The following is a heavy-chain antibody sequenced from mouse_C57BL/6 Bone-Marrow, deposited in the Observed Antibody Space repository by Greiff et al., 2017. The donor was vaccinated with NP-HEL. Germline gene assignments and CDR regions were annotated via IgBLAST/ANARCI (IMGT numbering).Heavy chain of an antibody. Sequence: QVQLQQPGAELVMPGASVKLSCKASGYTFTSYWMHWVKQRPGQGLEWIGEIDPSDSYTNYNQKFKGKSTLTVDKSSSTAYMQLSSLTSEDSAVYYCACSQYYYGSSYYYWGQGTTLTVSS. D-gene: IGHD1-1*01. CDR1: GYTFTSYW. CDR2: IDPSDSYT. CDR3: ACSQYYYGSSYYY. J-gene: IGHJ2*01. V-gene: IGHV1-69*01.